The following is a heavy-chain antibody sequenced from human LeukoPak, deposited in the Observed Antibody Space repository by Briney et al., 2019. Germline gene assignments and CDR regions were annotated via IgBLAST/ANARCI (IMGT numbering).Heavy chain of an antibody. V-gene: IGHV3-30*02. CDR2: IRYDGSNT. Sequence: GGSLRLSCEASGFTFSSYDMHWVRQAPGKGLEWVAFIRYDGSNTYYADSVKGRFTISRDNSKNTQYLQMNSLRAEDTAVYYCATLADYPFDYWGQGTLVTVSS. J-gene: IGHJ4*02. CDR1: GFTFSSYD. D-gene: IGHD4-11*01. CDR3: ATLADYPFDY.